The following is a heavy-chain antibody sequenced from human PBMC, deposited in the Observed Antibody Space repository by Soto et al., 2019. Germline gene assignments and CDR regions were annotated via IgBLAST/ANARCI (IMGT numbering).Heavy chain of an antibody. Sequence: QVQLVESGGGVVQPGRSLRLSCAASGFTFSSYGMHWVRQAPGKGLEWVAVIWYDGSNKYYADSVKGRFTISRDNSKNTLYLQMNSLRAEDTAVYYCPRGFEMVAAVGYWGQGTLVTVSS. CDR3: PRGFEMVAAVGY. J-gene: IGHJ4*02. CDR2: IWYDGSNK. D-gene: IGHD2-15*01. CDR1: GFTFSSYG. V-gene: IGHV3-33*01.